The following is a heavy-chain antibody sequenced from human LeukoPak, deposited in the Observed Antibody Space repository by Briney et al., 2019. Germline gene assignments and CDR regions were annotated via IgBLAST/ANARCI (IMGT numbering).Heavy chain of an antibody. CDR3: ARGSPERGYSYGPLDNYFDY. D-gene: IGHD5-18*01. J-gene: IGHJ4*02. V-gene: IGHV3-7*01. CDR1: GFIFSRYH. Sequence: PGGPLRLSCAACGFIFSRYHMRWVRHAPGKGREGVTNIKQEGCDKYYMDSVRGRFTNYRDNAKNSLYLQINSLRAEETAVYYCARGSPERGYSYGPLDNYFDYWGQGTLVTVSS. CDR2: IKQEGCDK.